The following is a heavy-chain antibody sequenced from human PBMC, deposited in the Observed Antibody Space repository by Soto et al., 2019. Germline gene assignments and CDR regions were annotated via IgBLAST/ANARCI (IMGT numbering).Heavy chain of an antibody. CDR1: GGTFSSYA. J-gene: IGHJ6*02. CDR3: ARLTYSGSTYYYYGMDV. CDR2: IIPIFGTA. D-gene: IGHD1-26*01. V-gene: IGHV1-69*01. Sequence: QVQLVQSGAEVQKPGSSVKVSCKASGGTFSSYAISWVRQAPGQGLEWMGGIIPIFGTANYAQKFQGRVTITADESTSTAYMELSSLRSEDTAVYYCARLTYSGSTYYYYGMDVWGQGTTVTVSS.